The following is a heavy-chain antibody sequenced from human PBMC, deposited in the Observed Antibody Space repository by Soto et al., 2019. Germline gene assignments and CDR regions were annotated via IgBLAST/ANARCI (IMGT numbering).Heavy chain of an antibody. CDR2: VNPNTGVT. CDR1: VYPFTALY. Sequence: SVTVSCRASVYPFTALYMKWARQAPGQGLEWMGWVNPNTGVTKYAQKFQGRVTMTRDTSINPAYMGLSRLTCDDKAVYYCTTLSLDPWSQGSVVTV. CDR3: TTLSLDP. J-gene: IGHJ5*02. V-gene: IGHV1-2*02. D-gene: IGHD3-9*01.